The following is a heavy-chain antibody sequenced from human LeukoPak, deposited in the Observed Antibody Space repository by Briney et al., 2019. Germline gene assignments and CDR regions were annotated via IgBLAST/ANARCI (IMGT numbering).Heavy chain of an antibody. CDR3: ARDRGGYYGSENDF. J-gene: IGHJ4*02. Sequence: PSETLSLTCSVSGGSISSGSYYWSWIRQPAGKGLEWIGRIYTTEKTNYNPSFKSRVTISLDTSKNQFSLKLTSVTAADTAVYYCARDRGGYYGSENDFWGQGTLVTVSS. CDR2: IYTTEKT. D-gene: IGHD3-10*01. V-gene: IGHV4-61*02. CDR1: GGSISSGSYY.